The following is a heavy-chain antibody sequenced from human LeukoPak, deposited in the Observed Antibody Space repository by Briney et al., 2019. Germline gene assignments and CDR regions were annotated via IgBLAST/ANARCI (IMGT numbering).Heavy chain of an antibody. CDR1: GYTFTSNY. CDR3: ARGQEGFDY. Sequence: ASVKVSCKESGYTFTSNYIHWVRQAPGQGLEWMGMIYPRDGSTSYAQKFQGRVTVTRDTSTSTVHMELSGLRSEDTAVYYCARGQEGFDYWGQGTLVTVSS. CDR2: IYPRDGST. J-gene: IGHJ4*02. V-gene: IGHV1-46*01.